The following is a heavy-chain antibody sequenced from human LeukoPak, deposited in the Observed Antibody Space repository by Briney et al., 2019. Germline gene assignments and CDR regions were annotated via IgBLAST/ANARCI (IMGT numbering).Heavy chain of an antibody. J-gene: IGHJ6*02. CDR3: AKDIRYCGSTSCPTRLYGMDV. CDR1: GFTFDDYA. V-gene: IGHV3-9*01. Sequence: GGSLRLSCAASGFTFDDYAMHWVRQAPGKGLEWVSGISWNSGSIGYADSVKGRFTISRDNAKNSLYLQMNGLRAEDTALYYCAKDIRYCGSTSCPTRLYGMDVWAKGPRSPSP. D-gene: IGHD2-2*01. CDR2: ISWNSGSI.